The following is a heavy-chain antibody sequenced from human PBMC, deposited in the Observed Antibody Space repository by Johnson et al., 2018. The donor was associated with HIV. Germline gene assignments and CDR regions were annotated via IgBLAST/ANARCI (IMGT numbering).Heavy chain of an antibody. CDR1: GFTFSTYG. V-gene: IGHV3-30*02. CDR3: ARSMGYSSGYYSPYGADAFDI. D-gene: IGHD3-22*01. J-gene: IGHJ3*02. Sequence: QMQLVESGGGVVQPGGSLRLSCAAFGFTFSTYGIHWVRQAPGKGLEWVAFIRSDGTNKYYVDSVKGRFTISRDNAKNSLYLQMNSLRAEDTAVYYCARSMGYSSGYYSPYGADAFDIWGQGT. CDR2: IRSDGTNK.